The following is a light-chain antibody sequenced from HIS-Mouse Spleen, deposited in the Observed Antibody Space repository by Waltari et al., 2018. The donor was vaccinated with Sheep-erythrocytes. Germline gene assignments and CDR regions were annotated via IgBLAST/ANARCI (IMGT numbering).Light chain of an antibody. CDR2: EDS. V-gene: IGLV3-10*01. CDR1: ALPKKY. J-gene: IGLJ2*01. CDR3: YSTDSSGNGV. Sequence: SYELTQPPSVSVSPGQTARITCSGDALPKKYAYWYQQKSGQAPVLVIYEDSKRPSGIPERFYGSSSGTMATLTISGAQVEDEADYYCYSTDSSGNGVFGGGTKLTVL.